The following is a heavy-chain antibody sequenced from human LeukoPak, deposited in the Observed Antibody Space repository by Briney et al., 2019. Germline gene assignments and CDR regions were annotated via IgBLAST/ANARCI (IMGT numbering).Heavy chain of an antibody. V-gene: IGHV3-23*01. CDR2: ISGSGGST. CDR3: APKVVGFTPFDY. Sequence: PGGSLRLSCAASGFTFSSYGLNWVRQAPGKGLEWVSVISGSGGSTYYADSVKGRFTISRDNSKNTLYLQMNRLRAEDTAVYYCAPKVVGFTPFDYWGQGTLVTVSS. CDR1: GFTFSSYG. J-gene: IGHJ4*02. D-gene: IGHD2-15*01.